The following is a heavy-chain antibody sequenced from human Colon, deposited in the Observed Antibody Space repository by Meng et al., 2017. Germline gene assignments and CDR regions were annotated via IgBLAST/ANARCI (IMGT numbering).Heavy chain of an antibody. Sequence: GGSLRFSFAASGFPFSSYGMHWVPQAPGKGLEWVAVIRFDGSNKYYADSVKGRFTISRDNSKNTLYLQMNSLRTEDTAVYYCAREYCSGGSGLEYWGQGTLVTVSS. V-gene: IGHV3-33*01. D-gene: IGHD2-15*01. CDR1: GFPFSSYG. J-gene: IGHJ4*02. CDR2: IRFDGSNK. CDR3: AREYCSGGSGLEY.